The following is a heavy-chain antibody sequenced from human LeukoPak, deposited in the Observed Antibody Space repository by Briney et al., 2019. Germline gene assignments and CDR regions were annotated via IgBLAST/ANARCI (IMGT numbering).Heavy chain of an antibody. Sequence: EASVKVSCTASGYIFTSYGISWVRQAPGQGLEWMGWISAYNGNTNYAQKLQGRVTMTTDTSTGTAYMELRSLRSDDTAVYYCARDPDYDILTGYPFDYWGQGTLVTVSS. J-gene: IGHJ4*02. CDR2: ISAYNGNT. CDR3: ARDPDYDILTGYPFDY. D-gene: IGHD3-9*01. V-gene: IGHV1-18*01. CDR1: GYIFTSYG.